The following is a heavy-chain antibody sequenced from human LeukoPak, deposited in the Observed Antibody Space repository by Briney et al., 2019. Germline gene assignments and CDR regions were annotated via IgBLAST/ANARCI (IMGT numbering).Heavy chain of an antibody. CDR2: ISSSGFTI. J-gene: IGHJ4*02. D-gene: IGHD3-10*01. CDR1: GFTFSSYE. CDR3: ARDSRRGYGSGSYD. V-gene: IGHV3-48*03. Sequence: GGSLRLSCAASGFTFSSYEMNWVRQAPGKGLEWVSYISSSGFTIYYADSVKGRLTISRDNAKNSLYLQMNSLRAEDTAVYYCARDSRRGYGSGSYDWGQGTLVTVSS.